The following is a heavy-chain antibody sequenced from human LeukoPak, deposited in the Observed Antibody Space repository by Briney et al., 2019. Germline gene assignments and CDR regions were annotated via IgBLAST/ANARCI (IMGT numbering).Heavy chain of an antibody. CDR1: GFTFSSYG. V-gene: IGHV3-30*02. CDR2: IRYDGSNK. D-gene: IGHD3-22*01. Sequence: GGSLRLSCAASGFTFSSYGMHWVRQAPGKGLEWVAFIRYDGSNKYYADSVRGRFTISRDNSKNTLYLQMNSLRAEDTAVYYCAKIGVLDYYDSSGQNFDIWGQGTMVTVSS. CDR3: AKIGVLDYYDSSGQNFDI. J-gene: IGHJ3*02.